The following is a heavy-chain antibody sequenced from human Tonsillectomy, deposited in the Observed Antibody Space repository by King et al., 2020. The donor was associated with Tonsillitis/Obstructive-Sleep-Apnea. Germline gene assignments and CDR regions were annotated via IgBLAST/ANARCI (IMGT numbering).Heavy chain of an antibody. CDR3: TTEALHNRKGDY. V-gene: IGHV3-15*01. D-gene: IGHD1-14*01. Sequence: VQLVQSGGDLVKPGGSLRLSCAASGFTFSDAWMSWVRLAPGKGLEWVGRIKSESHGGTTEYTVPVKERFTISREDSENKVYLRMNSLKTEDTAVYYCTTEALHNRKGDYWGQGTPVTVSS. CDR2: IKSESHGGTT. J-gene: IGHJ4*02. CDR1: GFTFSDAW.